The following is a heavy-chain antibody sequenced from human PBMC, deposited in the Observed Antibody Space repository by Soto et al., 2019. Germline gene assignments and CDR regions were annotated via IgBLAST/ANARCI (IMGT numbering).Heavy chain of an antibody. D-gene: IGHD1-1*01. CDR1: GGTFSSYT. Sequence: QVQLVQSGAEVKKPGPSVKVSCKASGGTFSSYTMTLVREAPGQGPERMGGIIPIIGTTNYAQRFQGRITITADVPTRTAYMELISLTSEDTAVYYCAREGAGMAATFDPWGQGTVVTASS. J-gene: IGHJ5*02. CDR3: AREGAGMAATFDP. V-gene: IGHV1-69*01. CDR2: IIPIIGTT.